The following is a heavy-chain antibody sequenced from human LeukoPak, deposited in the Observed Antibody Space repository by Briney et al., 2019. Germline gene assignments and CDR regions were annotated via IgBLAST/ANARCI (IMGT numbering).Heavy chain of an antibody. CDR3: ARSPQYFDSLLDGDSRYYSDY. Sequence: SETLSLTCSVSGGSISSYYWSWIRQPPGKGLEWIGYVYYNKRTNSNPSLKSRVTLSVDTSKNEFSLKLTSMTAADTAVYFCARSPQYFDSLLDGDSRYYSDYWGQGTLVTVSS. V-gene: IGHV4-59*01. CDR1: GGSISSYY. CDR2: VYYNKRT. J-gene: IGHJ4*02. D-gene: IGHD3-9*01.